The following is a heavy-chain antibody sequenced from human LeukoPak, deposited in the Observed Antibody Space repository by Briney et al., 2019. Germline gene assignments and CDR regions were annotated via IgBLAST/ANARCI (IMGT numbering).Heavy chain of an antibody. V-gene: IGHV4-39*07. D-gene: IGHD2-15*01. CDR3: ARDIRHCSGGSCYLNYFDY. Sequence: PSETLSLTCTVSGGSISSSSYYWDWIRQPPGKGLEWIGSIYHSGSTYYNPSLKSRVTISVDTSKNQFSLKLSSVTAADTAVYYCARDIRHCSGGSCYLNYFDYWGQGTLVTVSS. J-gene: IGHJ4*02. CDR1: GGSISSSSYY. CDR2: IYHSGST.